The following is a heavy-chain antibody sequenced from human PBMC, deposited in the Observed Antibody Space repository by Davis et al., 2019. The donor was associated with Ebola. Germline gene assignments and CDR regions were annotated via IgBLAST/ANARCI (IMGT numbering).Heavy chain of an antibody. CDR3: ASTIAVAGAIDY. Sequence: GESLKISCAASGFTFSSYSMNWVRQAPGKGLEWVSVIYSGGSTYYADSVKGRFTISRDNSKNTLYLQMNSLRAEDTAVYYCASTIAVAGAIDYWGQGTLVTVSS. CDR2: IYSGGST. D-gene: IGHD6-19*01. V-gene: IGHV3-53*01. J-gene: IGHJ4*02. CDR1: GFTFSSYS.